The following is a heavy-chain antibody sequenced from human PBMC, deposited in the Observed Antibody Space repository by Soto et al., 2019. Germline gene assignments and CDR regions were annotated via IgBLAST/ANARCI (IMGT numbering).Heavy chain of an antibody. D-gene: IGHD4-17*01. CDR3: AKLAPLYGDYSFYFDY. J-gene: IGHJ4*02. V-gene: IGHV3-30*18. CDR2: ISYDGSNK. Sequence: ESGGGVVQPGRSLRLSCAASGFTFSSYGMHWVRQAPGKGLEWVAVISYDGSNKYYADSVKGRFTISRDNSKNTLYLQMNSLRAEDTAVYYCAKLAPLYGDYSFYFDYWGQGTLVTVSS. CDR1: GFTFSSYG.